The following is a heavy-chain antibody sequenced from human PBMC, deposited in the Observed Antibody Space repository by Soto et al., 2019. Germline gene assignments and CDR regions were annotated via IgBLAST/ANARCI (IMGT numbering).Heavy chain of an antibody. V-gene: IGHV3-23*01. D-gene: IGHD5-18*01. CDR1: GFTFSSYA. Sequence: GGSLRLSCAASGFTFSSYAMSWVRQAPGKGLEWVSAISGSGGSTYYADSVKGRFTISRDNSKNTLYLQMNSLRAEGTAVYYCAKDGYSYGYNWFDPWGQGTLVTVSS. CDR2: ISGSGGST. J-gene: IGHJ5*02. CDR3: AKDGYSYGYNWFDP.